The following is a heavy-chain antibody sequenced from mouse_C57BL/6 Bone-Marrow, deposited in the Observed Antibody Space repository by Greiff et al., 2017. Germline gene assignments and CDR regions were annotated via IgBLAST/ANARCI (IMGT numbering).Heavy chain of an antibody. Sequence: VQLQQPGAELVKPGASVKLSCKASGYTFTSYWMHWVKQRPGQGLEWIGMIHPNSGSTNYNEKFKSKATLTVDKSSSTAYMQLSSLTSEGSAVYYCARERSGAWVAYWGQGTLVTVSA. CDR3: ARERSGAWVAY. V-gene: IGHV1-64*01. D-gene: IGHD4-1*01. CDR2: IHPNSGST. J-gene: IGHJ3*01. CDR1: GYTFTSYW.